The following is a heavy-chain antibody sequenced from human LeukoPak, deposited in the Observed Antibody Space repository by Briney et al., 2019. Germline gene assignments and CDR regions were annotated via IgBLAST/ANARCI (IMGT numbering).Heavy chain of an antibody. D-gene: IGHD6-6*01. Sequence: TGGSLRLSCAASGFTFSSYAMHWVRQAPGKGLEWVAFISYDGSNKYYADSVKGRFTISRDNSKNTLYLQMNSLRAEDTAVYYCARDRIAARPVSEVFDYWGQGTPVTVSS. J-gene: IGHJ4*02. CDR1: GFTFSSYA. CDR2: ISYDGSNK. CDR3: ARDRIAARPVSEVFDY. V-gene: IGHV3-30*04.